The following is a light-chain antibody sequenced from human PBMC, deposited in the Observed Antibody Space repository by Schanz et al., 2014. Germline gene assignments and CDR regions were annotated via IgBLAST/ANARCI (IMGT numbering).Light chain of an antibody. V-gene: IGKV3-15*01. CDR1: QSVSSK. CDR3: QQYNNWPPWT. Sequence: EIVMTQSPATLSVSPGERASFSCRASQSVSSKLAWYQHKPGQPPRLLIYDASTRATGIPARFSGSGFGTEFTLTISSLQSEDFAIYYCQQYNNWPPWTFGQGTKVEIK. J-gene: IGKJ1*01. CDR2: DAS.